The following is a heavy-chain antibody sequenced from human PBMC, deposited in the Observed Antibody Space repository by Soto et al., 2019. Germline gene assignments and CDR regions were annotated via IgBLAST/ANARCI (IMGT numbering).Heavy chain of an antibody. D-gene: IGHD3-16*01. CDR2: IVPRFGSP. J-gene: IGHJ6*02. CDR3: ARDRIQLRLGKYSFNGMDV. V-gene: IGHV1-69*06. Sequence: QVQLVQSGAEMRKPGSSLRVSCKASGGTFSDYAFSWVRQAPGQGLEGMGGIVPRFGSPNYAQKFGGRVTITADTSSSTVYMALSSLRFDDTAVYFCARDRIQLRLGKYSFNGMDVWGQGTTIIVSS. CDR1: GGTFSDYA.